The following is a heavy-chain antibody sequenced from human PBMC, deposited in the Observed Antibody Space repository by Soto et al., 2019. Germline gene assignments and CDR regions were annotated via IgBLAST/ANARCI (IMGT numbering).Heavy chain of an antibody. D-gene: IGHD6-6*01. Sequence: QVRLMQSGPEVRKPGASVEVSCEAAGYSFIAYYIFWVRQAPGQGLEWLGWMNPTTGDSNYTQHFQGRVSMTRDTSIKTAYMELRRLKPDDTAVYYCARDGGYSSSSGLLSYWGQGTLVSV. J-gene: IGHJ4*02. CDR1: GYSFIAYY. CDR3: ARDGGYSSSSGLLSY. CDR2: MNPTTGDS. V-gene: IGHV1-2*02.